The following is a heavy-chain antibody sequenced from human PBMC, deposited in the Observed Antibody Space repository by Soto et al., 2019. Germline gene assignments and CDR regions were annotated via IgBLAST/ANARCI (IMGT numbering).Heavy chain of an antibody. CDR2: IYYSGST. J-gene: IGHJ6*02. V-gene: IGHV4-31*03. CDR3: ARFIAAAVPSYYGMDV. D-gene: IGHD6-13*01. Sequence: SETLSLTCTVSGGSISSGGYYWSWIRQHPGKGLEWIGYIYYSGSTYYNPSLKSRVTISVDTSKNQFSLKLSSVTAADTAVYYCARFIAAAVPSYYGMDVWGQGTTVTVSS. CDR1: GGSISSGGYY.